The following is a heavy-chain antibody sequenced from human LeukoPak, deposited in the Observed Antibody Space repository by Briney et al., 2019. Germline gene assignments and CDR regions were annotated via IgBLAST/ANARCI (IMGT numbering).Heavy chain of an antibody. J-gene: IGHJ4*02. Sequence: GGSLRLSCAASGNYWMHWVRQAPGKGLAWVSHINSDGSWTSYADSVKGRFTISKDNAKNTVYLQMNNLRAEDTAVYYCVSFYEAYWGRGTLVTVSS. CDR2: INSDGSWT. CDR3: VSFYEAY. CDR1: GNYW. V-gene: IGHV3-74*01. D-gene: IGHD2/OR15-2a*01.